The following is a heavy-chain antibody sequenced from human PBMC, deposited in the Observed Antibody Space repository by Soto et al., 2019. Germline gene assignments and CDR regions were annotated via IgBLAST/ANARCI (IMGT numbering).Heavy chain of an antibody. CDR1: GFTFSSYG. D-gene: IGHD3-16*01. CDR3: AKDEGVRGGEFDY. Sequence: QVQLVESGGGVVQPGRSLRLSCAASGFTFSSYGMHWVRQAPGKGLEWVAVISYDGSNKYYADSVKGRFTISRDNSKNTLYLQMNSLRAEDTAVYYCAKDEGVRGGEFDYWGQGTLVTVSS. V-gene: IGHV3-30*18. CDR2: ISYDGSNK. J-gene: IGHJ4*02.